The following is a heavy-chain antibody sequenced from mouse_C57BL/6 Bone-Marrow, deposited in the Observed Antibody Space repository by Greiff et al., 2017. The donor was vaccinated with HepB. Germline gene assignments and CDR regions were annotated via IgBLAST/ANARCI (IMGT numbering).Heavy chain of an antibody. D-gene: IGHD1-1*01. V-gene: IGHV1-85*01. CDR2: IYPRDGST. CDR1: GYTFTSYD. J-gene: IGHJ1*03. Sequence: VQLQQSGPELVKPGASVKLSCKASGYTFTSYDINWVKQRPGQGLEWIGWIYPRDGSTKYNEKFKGKATLTVDTSSSTAYMELHSLTSEDSAVYFCARWYYGSSWYFDVWGTGTTVTVSS. CDR3: ARWYYGSSWYFDV.